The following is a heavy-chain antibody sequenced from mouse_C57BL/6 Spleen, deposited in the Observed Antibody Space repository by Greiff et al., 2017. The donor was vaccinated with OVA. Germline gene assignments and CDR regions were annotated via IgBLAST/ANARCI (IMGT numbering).Heavy chain of an antibody. V-gene: IGHV1-18*01. Sequence: EVQLQQSGPELVKPGASVKIPCKASGYTFTDYNMDWVKQSHGKSLEWIGDINPNNGGTIYNQKFKGKATLTVDKSSSTADMELRSLTSEDTAVYYCARRGNYGYDGYAMDYWGQGTSVTVSS. CDR1: GYTFTDYN. CDR2: INPNNGGT. CDR3: ARRGNYGYDGYAMDY. J-gene: IGHJ4*01. D-gene: IGHD2-2*01.